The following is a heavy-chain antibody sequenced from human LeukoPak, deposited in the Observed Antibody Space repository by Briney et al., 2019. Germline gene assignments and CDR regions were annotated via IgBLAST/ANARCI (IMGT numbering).Heavy chain of an antibody. CDR3: ARGSPAIYYYYGMDV. CDR2: MNPNSGNT. CDR1: GYTFTSYD. Sequence: ASVKVSCKASGYTFTSYDINWVRQATGQGLEWMGWMNPNSGNTGYAQKFQGRVTMTRNTSISTAYMELSSLRPEDTAVYYCARGSPAIYYYYGMDVWGQGTTVTVSS. V-gene: IGHV1-8*01. J-gene: IGHJ6*02. D-gene: IGHD2-2*02.